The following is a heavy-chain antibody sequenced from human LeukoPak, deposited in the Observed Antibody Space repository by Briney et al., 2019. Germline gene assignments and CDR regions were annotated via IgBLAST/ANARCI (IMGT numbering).Heavy chain of an antibody. D-gene: IGHD6-6*01. CDR3: ARDYRKIAARREFDY. Sequence: TGGSLRLSSAASGFSFSSYSMNWVRQAPGKGLEWVSSISSSSSYIYYADSVKGRFTISRDNAKNSLYLQMNSLRAEDTAVYYCARDYRKIAARREFDYWGQGTLVTVSS. CDR1: GFSFSSYS. V-gene: IGHV3-21*01. J-gene: IGHJ4*02. CDR2: ISSSSSYI.